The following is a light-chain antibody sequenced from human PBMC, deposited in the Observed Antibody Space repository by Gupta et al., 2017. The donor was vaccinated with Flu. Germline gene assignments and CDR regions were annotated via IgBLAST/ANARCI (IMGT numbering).Light chain of an antibody. Sequence: AIQLTQSPSSLSASVGDRVTLTCRTSQGLDNGLAWYQQKPGKPTKLLIYDASRLHSGVTSRFRGSGSGTDFTLTITSMQTEDFETYYWQKFNVFGPGTKVDV. CDR1: QGLDNG. J-gene: IGKJ3*01. CDR3: QKFNV. V-gene: IGKV1-13*02. CDR2: DAS.